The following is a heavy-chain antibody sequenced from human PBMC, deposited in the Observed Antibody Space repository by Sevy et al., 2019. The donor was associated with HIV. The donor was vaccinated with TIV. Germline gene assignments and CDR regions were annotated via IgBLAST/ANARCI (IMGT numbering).Heavy chain of an antibody. J-gene: IGHJ6*02. Sequence: GGSLRLSCAASGFTFSSCAMHWVRQAPGKGLEWVAVISYDGSNKYYADSVKGRFTISRDNSKNTLYLQMNSLSAEDTAVYYCARVVLLYDYGMDVWGQGTTVTVSS. V-gene: IGHV3-30*04. CDR1: GFTFSSCA. CDR3: ARVVLLYDYGMDV. CDR2: ISYDGSNK.